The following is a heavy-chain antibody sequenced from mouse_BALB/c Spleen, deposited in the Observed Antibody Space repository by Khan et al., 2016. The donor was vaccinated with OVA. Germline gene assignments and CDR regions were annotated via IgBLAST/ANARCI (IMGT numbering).Heavy chain of an antibody. Sequence: VQLQESGPELVKPGASVKMSCKASGYTFTDYVINWVKQRTGQGLEWIGEIYPGSGSTYYHEKFKGKAILTVDKSSNTAYMQLSSLTSEDSTVYFCARSGYGSLAYWGQGTTLTVSS. J-gene: IGHJ2*01. CDR2: IYPGSGST. D-gene: IGHD1-1*01. CDR3: ARSGYGSLAY. V-gene: IGHV1-77*01. CDR1: GYTFTDYV.